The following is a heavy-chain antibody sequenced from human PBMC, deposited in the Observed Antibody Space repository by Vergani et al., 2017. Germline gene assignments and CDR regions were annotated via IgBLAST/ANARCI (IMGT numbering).Heavy chain of an antibody. CDR3: ARGDTAMVWGIPRVFYCMDV. J-gene: IGHJ6*03. CDR1: GGSISSSSYY. CDR2: IYYSGST. D-gene: IGHD5-18*01. V-gene: IGHV4-39*07. Sequence: QLQLQESGPGLVKPSETLSLTCTVSGGSISSSSYYWGWIRQPPGKGLEWIGSIYYSGSTYYNPSLKSRVTISVDTSKNQFSLKLSSVTAADTAVYYCARGDTAMVWGIPRVFYCMDVWGKGTTVTVSS.